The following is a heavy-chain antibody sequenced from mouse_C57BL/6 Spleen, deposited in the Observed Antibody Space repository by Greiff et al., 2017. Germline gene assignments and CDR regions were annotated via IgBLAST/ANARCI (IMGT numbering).Heavy chain of an antibody. CDR3: ARGDYYGSSPFDY. D-gene: IGHD1-1*01. Sequence: VQLQQSGAELVKPGASVKISCKASGYAFSSYWMNWVKQRPGKGLEWIGQIYPGDGDTNYNGKFKGKATLTADKSSSTAYMQLSSLTSEDSAVYFCARGDYYGSSPFDYWGQGTPLTVSS. CDR1: GYAFSSYW. CDR2: IYPGDGDT. J-gene: IGHJ2*01. V-gene: IGHV1-80*01.